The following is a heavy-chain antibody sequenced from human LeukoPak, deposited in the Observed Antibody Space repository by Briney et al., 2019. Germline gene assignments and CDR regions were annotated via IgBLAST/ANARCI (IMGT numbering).Heavy chain of an antibody. D-gene: IGHD3-3*01. CDR1: GYTFTSYG. V-gene: IGHV1-18*01. J-gene: IGHJ5*02. CDR2: ISAYNGNT. CDR3: ARDARYDFWSGYYSNWFDP. Sequence: ASVKVSCKASGYTFTSYGISWVRQAPGQGLEWMGWISAYNGNTNYAQKLQGRVTMTTDTSTSTAYMELRSLRSDDTAVYYCARDARYDFWSGYYSNWFDPWGQGTLVTVSS.